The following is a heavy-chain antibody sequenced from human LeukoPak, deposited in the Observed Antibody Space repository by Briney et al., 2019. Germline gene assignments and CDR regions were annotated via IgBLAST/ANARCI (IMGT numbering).Heavy chain of an antibody. Sequence: GASVKVSCKASGYTFTDYDMHWVRQAPGQGLEWMGWINPKSGDTNYAQRFQGRVTMTRDTSISTAYMELSRLTSDDTAVYYCARDYYGSGSFSGHWGQGTLVTVSS. J-gene: IGHJ4*02. CDR3: ARDYYGSGSFSGH. CDR1: GYTFTDYD. CDR2: INPKSGDT. D-gene: IGHD3-10*01. V-gene: IGHV1-2*02.